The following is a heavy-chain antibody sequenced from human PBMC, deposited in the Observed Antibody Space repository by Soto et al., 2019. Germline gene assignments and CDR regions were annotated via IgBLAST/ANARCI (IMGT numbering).Heavy chain of an antibody. CDR2: MSGSGGST. CDR3: AKSGAVVLRYFDWLPTSYYYYGMDV. V-gene: IGHV3-23*01. J-gene: IGHJ6*02. Sequence: GGSLRLSCAASVFTFSSYAMSGVRQAPGKGLEWVSAMSGSGGSTYYADSVKGRFTISRDNSKNTLYLQMNSLRAEDTAVYYCAKSGAVVLRYFDWLPTSYYYYGMDVWGQGTTVTVSS. D-gene: IGHD3-9*01. CDR1: VFTFSSYA.